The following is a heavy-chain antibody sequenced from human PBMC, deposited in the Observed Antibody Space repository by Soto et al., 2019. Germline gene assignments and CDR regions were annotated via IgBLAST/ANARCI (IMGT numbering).Heavy chain of an antibody. D-gene: IGHD2-21*02. Sequence: GGSLRLSCAASGFTIISYTMHWGRQDPGKGLEWVAIISYDGRRTYYADSVKGRFTVSRDTSTNTLYLQMNSLRREDTAVYYCARVPTSLTYDYWGQGTRVTVSS. CDR3: ARVPTSLTYDY. CDR2: ISYDGRRT. V-gene: IGHV3-30*04. CDR1: GFTIISYT. J-gene: IGHJ4*02.